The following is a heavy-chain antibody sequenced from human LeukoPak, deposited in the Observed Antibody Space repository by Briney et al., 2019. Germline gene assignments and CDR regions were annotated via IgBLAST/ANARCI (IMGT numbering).Heavy chain of an antibody. CDR2: INPEGSEK. J-gene: IGHJ4*02. V-gene: IGHV3-7*01. CDR3: ARDLAYSRLDY. CDR1: GLTFSSSC. D-gene: IGHD5-18*01. Sequence: GGSVRLSCAVSGLTFSSSCMDWVRQAPGKGLEWVASINPEGSEKYSADSVKGRFTISRDNAKNSLYLQMDSLRVEDTAFYYCARDLAYSRLDYWGQGMLVTVSS.